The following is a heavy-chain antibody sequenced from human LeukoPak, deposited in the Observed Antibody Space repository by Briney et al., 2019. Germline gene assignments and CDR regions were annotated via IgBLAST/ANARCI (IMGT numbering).Heavy chain of an antibody. J-gene: IGHJ6*03. Sequence: GASVKVSCKASGYTFTSYGISWVRQAPGQGLEWMGWISAYNGNTNYAQKLQGRVTMTTDTSTSTAYMELRSLRSDDTAVYYCARDPGGAGTLWLTNYYYYYYMDVWGKGTTVTVSS. CDR2: ISAYNGNT. D-gene: IGHD1-1*01. CDR3: ARDPGGAGTLWLTNYYYYYYMDV. V-gene: IGHV1-18*01. CDR1: GYTFTSYG.